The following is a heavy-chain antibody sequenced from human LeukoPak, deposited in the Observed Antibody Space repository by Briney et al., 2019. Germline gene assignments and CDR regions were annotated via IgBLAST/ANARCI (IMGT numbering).Heavy chain of an antibody. CDR1: GFTLSSYW. D-gene: IGHD1-26*01. Sequence: GGSLRLSCAASGFTLSSYWMSWVRQAPGKGLEWVANIKQDGREIYYVDSVKGRFTISRDNAKNSLYLQMNSLRAEDTAVYYCARDKQVGATYFDYWAQGTLVTVSS. CDR3: ARDKQVGATYFDY. CDR2: IKQDGREI. J-gene: IGHJ4*02. V-gene: IGHV3-7*01.